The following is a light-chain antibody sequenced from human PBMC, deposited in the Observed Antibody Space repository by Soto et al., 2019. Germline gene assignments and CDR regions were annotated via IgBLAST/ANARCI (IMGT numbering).Light chain of an antibody. V-gene: IGKV1-5*01. CDR1: QSISTW. CDR2: GAS. Sequence: DIQMTQSPSTLSGSVGDRVTITCRASQSISTWLAWYQQKPGKAPKLLIYGASSLASGVPSRFSGSGSGTEFTLTISSLQPDDFATYYCQQHNGYSERMFGQGTK. CDR3: QQHNGYSERM. J-gene: IGKJ1*01.